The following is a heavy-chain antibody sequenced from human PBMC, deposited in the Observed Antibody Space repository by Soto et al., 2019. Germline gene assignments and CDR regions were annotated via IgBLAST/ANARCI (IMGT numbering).Heavy chain of an antibody. J-gene: IGHJ6*02. D-gene: IGHD2-2*01. Sequence: GGSLRLSCAASGFTFISYAMHWVLQAPCKGLEWVAVISYDGSNKYYADSVKGRFTISRDNSKNTLYLQMNSLRAEDTAVYYCAREGGQGDIVVVPAVGRSPQYYSYGMDVWGQGTTVTVSS. CDR3: AREGGQGDIVVVPAVGRSPQYYSYGMDV. V-gene: IGHV3-30-3*01. CDR2: ISYDGSNK. CDR1: GFTFISYA.